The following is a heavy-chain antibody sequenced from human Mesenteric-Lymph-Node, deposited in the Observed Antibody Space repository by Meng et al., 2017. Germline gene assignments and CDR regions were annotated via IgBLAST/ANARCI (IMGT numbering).Heavy chain of an antibody. CDR1: GGSISSSSYY. CDR2: IYYSGST. J-gene: IGHJ1*01. V-gene: IGHV4-39*07. CDR3: ASTTVVTPVFTVGAEYFQH. D-gene: IGHD4-23*01. Sequence: SETLSLTCTVSGGSISSSSYYWGWIRQPPGKGLEWIGSIYYSGSTYYNPSLKSRVTISVDTSKNQFSLKLGSVTAADTAVYYCASTTVVTPVFTVGAEYFQHWGQGTLVTVSS.